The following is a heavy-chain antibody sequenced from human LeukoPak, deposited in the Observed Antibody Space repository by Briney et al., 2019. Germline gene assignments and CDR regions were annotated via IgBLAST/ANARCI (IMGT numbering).Heavy chain of an antibody. CDR1: GFTISSYG. V-gene: IGHV3-30*18. CDR2: ISYDGSNK. D-gene: IGHD3-3*01. Sequence: PGRSLRLSCAASGFTISSYGMHWVRQAPGKRLEWVAVISYDGSNKYYADSVKGRFTISRDNSKNTLYLQMNSLRAEDTAVYYCAKDLGPSIFGVPSDYWGQGTLVTVSS. J-gene: IGHJ4*02. CDR3: AKDLGPSIFGVPSDY.